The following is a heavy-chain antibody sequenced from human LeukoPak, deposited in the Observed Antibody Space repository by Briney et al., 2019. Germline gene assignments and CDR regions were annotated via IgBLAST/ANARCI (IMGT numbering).Heavy chain of an antibody. Sequence: SETLSLTCTVSGGSISSYYWSWIRQPPGKGLEWIGHIYYSGSTNYNPSLKSRVTISVDTSKNQFSLKLSSVTAADTAVYYCARSHRRGSSSFNWFDPWGQGTLVTVSS. D-gene: IGHD6-6*01. CDR3: ARSHRRGSSSFNWFDP. V-gene: IGHV4-59*01. CDR2: IYYSGST. CDR1: GGSISSYY. J-gene: IGHJ5*02.